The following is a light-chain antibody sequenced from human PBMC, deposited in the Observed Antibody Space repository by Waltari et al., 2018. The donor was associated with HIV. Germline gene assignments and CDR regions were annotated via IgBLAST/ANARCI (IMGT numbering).Light chain of an antibody. J-gene: IGLJ3*02. Sequence: QSVLTQPPSASGTHGQRVTISCSGSSSNIGSKYIFWYKQLPATAPTLLIYRNNYRSSGVLDRFSGSKSGTSAFLAISGLRSDDEADYYCAAWEDSLWVFGGGTNLTV. CDR1: SSNIGSKY. V-gene: IGLV1-47*01. CDR2: RNN. CDR3: AAWEDSLWV.